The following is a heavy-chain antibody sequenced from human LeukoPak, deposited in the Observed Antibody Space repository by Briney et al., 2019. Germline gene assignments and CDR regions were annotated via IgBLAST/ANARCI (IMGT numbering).Heavy chain of an antibody. CDR2: INPNSGGT. J-gene: IGHJ4*02. Sequence: GASVKVSCKASGYSFTGYYMHWVRQAPGQGLEWMGWINPNSGGTNYAQKFKDRVSMTTDTSTSTAYMELTSLTYDDTAMYFCARTPGTTSCWGQGTLVTVSS. CDR1: GYSFTGYY. V-gene: IGHV1-2*02. D-gene: IGHD4-17*01. CDR3: ARTPGTTSC.